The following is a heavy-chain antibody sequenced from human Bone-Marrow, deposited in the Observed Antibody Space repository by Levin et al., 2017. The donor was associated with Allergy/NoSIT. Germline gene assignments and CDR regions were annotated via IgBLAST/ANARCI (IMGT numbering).Heavy chain of an antibody. D-gene: IGHD6-19*01. CDR1: GGSISSSSYY. Sequence: SETLSLTCTVSGGSISSSSYYWGWIRQPPGKGLEWIGSIYYSGSTYYNPSLKSRVTISVDTSKNQFSLKLSSVTAADTAVYYCARDHSSGWDGCDYWGQGTLVTVSS. J-gene: IGHJ4*02. V-gene: IGHV4-39*07. CDR2: IYYSGST. CDR3: ARDHSSGWDGCDY.